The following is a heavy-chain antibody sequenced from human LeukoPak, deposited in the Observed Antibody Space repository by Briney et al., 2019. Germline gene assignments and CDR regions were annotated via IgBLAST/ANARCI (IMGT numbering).Heavy chain of an antibody. D-gene: IGHD3-22*01. CDR1: GFTVSSNY. CDR2: IYSGGST. J-gene: IGHJ4*02. CDR3: ARMGYYYSIPTFFDY. V-gene: IGHV3-66*02. Sequence: PGGSLRLSCAASGFTVSSNYMSWVRQAPGKGLEWVSVIYSGGSTYYADSVKGRFTISRDNYKNTLYLQMNSLRAEDTAVYYCARMGYYYSIPTFFDYWGQGTLVTVSS.